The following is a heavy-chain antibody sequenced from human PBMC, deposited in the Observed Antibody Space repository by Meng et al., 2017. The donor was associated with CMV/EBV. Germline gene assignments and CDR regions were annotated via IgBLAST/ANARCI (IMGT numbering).Heavy chain of an antibody. CDR1: GYSFSDYY. J-gene: IGHJ6*02. CDR2: IIPIFGTA. CDR3: ARPSTARRVWSGYPHDYYYGMDV. Sequence: SVKVSCKASGYSFSDYYMHWVRQAPGQGLEWMGGIIPIFGTANYAQKFQGRVTITTDESTSTAYMELSSLRSEDTAVYYCARPSTARRVWSGYPHDYYYGMDVWGQGTTVTVSS. D-gene: IGHD3-3*01. V-gene: IGHV1-69*05.